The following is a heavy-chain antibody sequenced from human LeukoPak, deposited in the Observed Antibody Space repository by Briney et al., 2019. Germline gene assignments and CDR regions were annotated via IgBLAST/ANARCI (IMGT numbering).Heavy chain of an antibody. Sequence: GGSLRLSCAASGFTFSGHYMDWVRQAPGKGLEWVGRSRNKANSYTTEYAASVKGRFTVSRDDSKTSLYLQMNSLKTEDTAAYYCVRRGSNSGNLYAEGDYWGQGTLVTVSS. J-gene: IGHJ4*02. CDR3: VRRGSNSGNLYAEGDY. CDR1: GFTFSGHY. D-gene: IGHD1-26*01. CDR2: SRNKANSYTT. V-gene: IGHV3-72*01.